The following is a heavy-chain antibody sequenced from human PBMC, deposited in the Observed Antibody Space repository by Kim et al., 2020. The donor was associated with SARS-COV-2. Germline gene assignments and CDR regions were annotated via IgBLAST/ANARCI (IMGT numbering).Heavy chain of an antibody. J-gene: IGHJ6*02. D-gene: IGHD1-26*01. V-gene: IGHV3-30*07. CDR3: ARTWDRSSHYYYYGMDV. Sequence: VKGRFTISRDNSKNTLDLQMNSLRAEDTAVYYWARTWDRSSHYYYYGMDVWGQGTTVTVSS.